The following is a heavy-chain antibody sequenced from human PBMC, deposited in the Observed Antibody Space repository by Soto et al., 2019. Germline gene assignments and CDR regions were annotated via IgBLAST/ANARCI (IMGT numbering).Heavy chain of an antibody. CDR2: IFYNGII. Sequence: QVSLQESGPGLVKPSQTLSLSCTVSGDSITDGDYYWSWIRQPQGKDLAWIAYIFYNGIIYYHPSLRSQVTISVDPTKNQYSLTMTSVTDAETADYSGGGGMPEGFDPWGEGTLFSVCS. D-gene: IGHD2-2*01. V-gene: IGHV4-30-4*01. CDR1: GDSITDGDYY. J-gene: IGHJ5*02. CDR3: GGGMPEGFDP.